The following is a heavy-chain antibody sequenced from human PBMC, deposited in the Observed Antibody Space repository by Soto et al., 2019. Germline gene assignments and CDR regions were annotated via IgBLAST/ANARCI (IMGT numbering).Heavy chain of an antibody. CDR3: ARVQYCSSTSCYTTNHYYYYGMDV. CDR1: GFTFSSYG. V-gene: IGHV3-33*01. D-gene: IGHD2-2*01. CDR2: IWYDGSNK. J-gene: IGHJ6*02. Sequence: QVQLVESGGGVVQPGRSLRLSCAASGFTFSSYGMHWVRQAPGKGLEWVAVIWYDGSNKYYADSVKGRFTISRDNSKNTLYLQMNSLRAEDTAVYYCARVQYCSSTSCYTTNHYYYYGMDVWGPGTTVTVSS.